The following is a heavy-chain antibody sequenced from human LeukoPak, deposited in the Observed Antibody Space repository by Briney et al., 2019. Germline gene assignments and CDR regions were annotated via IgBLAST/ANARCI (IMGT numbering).Heavy chain of an antibody. CDR1: GGSISSYY. CDR3: ARDSVNYGSGANLDY. J-gene: IGHJ4*02. Sequence: SETLSLTCTVSGGSISSYYWSWIRQPPGKGLEWIGSIYYSGSTYYNPSLKSRVTISVDTSKNQFSLKLSSVTAADTAVYYCARDSVNYGSGANLDYWGQGTLVTVSS. V-gene: IGHV4-59*12. CDR2: IYYSGST. D-gene: IGHD3-10*01.